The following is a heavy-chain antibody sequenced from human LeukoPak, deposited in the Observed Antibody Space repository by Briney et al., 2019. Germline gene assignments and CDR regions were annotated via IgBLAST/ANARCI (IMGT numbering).Heavy chain of an antibody. CDR3: ARSQTGSGSYFYYFDY. D-gene: IGHD3-10*01. V-gene: IGHV1-18*01. Sequence: ASVKVSCKASGYSFIIYGISWVRQAPGQGLEWMGWISAYNGDTNYAQKFQGRVTMTTDTSTNTAYMELRSLRSDDTAVYYCARSQTGSGSYFYYFDYWGQGTLVTVSS. CDR2: ISAYNGDT. CDR1: GYSFIIYG. J-gene: IGHJ4*02.